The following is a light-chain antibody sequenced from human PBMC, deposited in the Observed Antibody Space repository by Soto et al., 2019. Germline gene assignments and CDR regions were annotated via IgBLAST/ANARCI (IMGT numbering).Light chain of an antibody. CDR3: QHCGSSPKT. CDR2: GAS. Sequence: SPGTPFFPAARATINCKSSRHVFYRSNNNNYLAWYQQKPGQPPRLLMYGASNRATGTPARFSGSGSGTDFTLTISSLEAEDFAIYYCQHCGSSPKTFGQGTRVEIK. J-gene: IGKJ1*01. V-gene: IGKV3-20*01. CDR1: RHVFYRSNNNNY.